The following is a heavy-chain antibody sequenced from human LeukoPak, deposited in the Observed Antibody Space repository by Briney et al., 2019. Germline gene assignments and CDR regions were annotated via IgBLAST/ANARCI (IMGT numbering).Heavy chain of an antibody. Sequence: GGSLRLSCAAAGFTFSSYGMHWVRQAPGKGLEWVAFIRYDGSNKYYADSVKGRFTISRDNSKNTLYLQMNSLRAEDTAVYYCAKTGTPWYYFDYWGQGTLVTVSS. CDR1: GFTFSSYG. CDR3: AKTGTPWYYFDY. CDR2: IRYDGSNK. V-gene: IGHV3-30*02. J-gene: IGHJ4*02. D-gene: IGHD6-13*01.